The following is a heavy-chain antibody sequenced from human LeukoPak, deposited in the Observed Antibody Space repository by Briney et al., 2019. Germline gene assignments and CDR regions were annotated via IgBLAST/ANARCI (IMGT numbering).Heavy chain of an antibody. J-gene: IGHJ5*02. Sequence: GGSLRLSCAASGFTFSSYWMHWVRKAPGKGLVWVSRINRDGSTTNYADSVKGRFTISRDNAEHTMYLQMNSLRVEDTAVYYCTRRVSATRWFDPWGQGTLVTVSS. CDR2: INRDGSTT. D-gene: IGHD2-15*01. V-gene: IGHV3-74*01. CDR3: TRRVSATRWFDP. CDR1: GFTFSSYW.